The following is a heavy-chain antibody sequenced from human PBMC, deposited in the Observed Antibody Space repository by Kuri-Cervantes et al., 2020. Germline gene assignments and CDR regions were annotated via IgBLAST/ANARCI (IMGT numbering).Heavy chain of an antibody. CDR3: ASSVLRYFDWSKSYYYMDV. D-gene: IGHD3-9*01. Sequence: ASVKVSCKASGYTFANYGLSWVRQAPGQGLEWMGGIIPIFGTANYAQKFQGRVTMTRNTSISTAYMELSSLRSEDTAAYYCASSVLRYFDWSKSYYYMDVWGKGTTVTVSS. CDR2: IIPIFGTA. CDR1: GYTFANYG. J-gene: IGHJ6*03. V-gene: IGHV1-8*01.